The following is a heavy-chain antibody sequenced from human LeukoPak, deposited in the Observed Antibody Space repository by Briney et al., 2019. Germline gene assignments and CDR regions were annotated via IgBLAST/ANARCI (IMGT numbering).Heavy chain of an antibody. D-gene: IGHD2/OR15-2a*01. Sequence: SETLSLTCIVSGGSVSSGSYYWSWIRQAAGKGLEWIGRIYTAGGTSYNSSLQSRVSMSINTSTNQFSLNLISVTAADTAVYYCARTSYLNTEYAFDIWGQGTMVTVSS. CDR3: ARTSYLNTEYAFDI. J-gene: IGHJ3*02. CDR1: GGSVSSGSYY. CDR2: IYTAGGT. V-gene: IGHV4-61*02.